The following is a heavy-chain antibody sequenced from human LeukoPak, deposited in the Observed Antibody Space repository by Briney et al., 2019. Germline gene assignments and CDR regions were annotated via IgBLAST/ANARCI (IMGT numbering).Heavy chain of an antibody. J-gene: IGHJ5*02. V-gene: IGHV4-61*01. Sequence: PSETLSLTCTVSGGSVSSGSYYWSWIRQPPGKGLEWIGYIYYSGSTNYNPSLKSRVTISVDTSKNQFSLKLSSVTAADTAVYYCARDPGYCSGGSCYPVWFDPWGQGTLVTISS. D-gene: IGHD2-15*01. CDR2: IYYSGST. CDR1: GGSVSSGSYY. CDR3: ARDPGYCSGGSCYPVWFDP.